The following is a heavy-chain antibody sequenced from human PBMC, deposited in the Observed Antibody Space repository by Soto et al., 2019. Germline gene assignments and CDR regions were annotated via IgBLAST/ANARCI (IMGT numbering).Heavy chain of an antibody. CDR3: ARGRTWGARDFDY. J-gene: IGHJ4*02. CDR1: GYTFKTYG. D-gene: IGHD3-16*01. CDR2: ISAYNGHA. Sequence: QVQLVQSGAEVKRPGASVRVSCKASGYTFKTYGISWVRQAPGQGLEWMGWISAYNGHADYAQKFQVRVTMITDTSTNTVSMELRGLRSDDTAVYYCARGRTWGARDFDYWGQGTLVTVSS. V-gene: IGHV1-18*01.